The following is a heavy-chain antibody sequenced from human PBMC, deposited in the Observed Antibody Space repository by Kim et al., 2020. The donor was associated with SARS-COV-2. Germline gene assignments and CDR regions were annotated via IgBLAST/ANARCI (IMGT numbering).Heavy chain of an antibody. J-gene: IGHJ6*02. CDR1: GFTFSSYG. Sequence: GGSLRLSCAASGFTFSSYGMHWVRQAPGKGLEWVAVIWYDGSNKYYADSVKGRFTISRDNSKNTLYLQMNSLRAEDTAVYYCASEYDSSGYYPDYYYGMDVWGQGTTVTVSS. CDR2: IWYDGSNK. V-gene: IGHV3-33*01. D-gene: IGHD3-22*01. CDR3: ASEYDSSGYYPDYYYGMDV.